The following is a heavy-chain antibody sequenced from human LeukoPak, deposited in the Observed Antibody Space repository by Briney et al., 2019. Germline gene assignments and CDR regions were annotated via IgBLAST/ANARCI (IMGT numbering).Heavy chain of an antibody. CDR3: ARVPPDILTGYYGGGVDY. V-gene: IGHV3-7*01. D-gene: IGHD3-9*01. CDR1: GFTVSSSY. Sequence: GGSLRLSCAASGFTVSSSYMSWVRQAPGKGLEWVANIKQDGSEKYYVDSVKGRFTISRDNAKNSLYLQMNSLRAEDTAVYYCARVPPDILTGYYGGGVDYWGQGTLVTVSS. CDR2: IKQDGSEK. J-gene: IGHJ4*02.